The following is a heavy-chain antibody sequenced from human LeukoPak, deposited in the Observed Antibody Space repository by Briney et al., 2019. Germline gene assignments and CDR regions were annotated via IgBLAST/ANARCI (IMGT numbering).Heavy chain of an antibody. V-gene: IGHV3-48*03. D-gene: IGHD3-10*02. CDR2: ISSSGSTI. J-gene: IGHJ6*04. CDR3: AELGITMIGGV. CDR1: GFTFSSYE. Sequence: GGSLRLSCAAAGFTFSSYEMNWVSQAPGKGLEWVSYISSSGSTIYYADSVKGRFTISRDNAKNSLYLQMNSLRAEDTAVYYCAELGITMIGGVWGKGTTVTISS.